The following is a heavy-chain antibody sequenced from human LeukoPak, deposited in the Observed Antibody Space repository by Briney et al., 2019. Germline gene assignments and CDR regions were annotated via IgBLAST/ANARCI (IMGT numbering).Heavy chain of an antibody. Sequence: GESLKISCKGSGYSFTSYWIGWVRQMPGKGLEWMGIIYPGDSDTRYSPSFQGQVTISADKSISTAYLQWSSPKASDTAMYYCARLGRVTRGTSYYYYYMDVWGKGTTVTVSS. CDR1: GYSFTSYW. D-gene: IGHD4-11*01. CDR2: IYPGDSDT. V-gene: IGHV5-51*01. CDR3: ARLGRVTRGTSYYYYYMDV. J-gene: IGHJ6*03.